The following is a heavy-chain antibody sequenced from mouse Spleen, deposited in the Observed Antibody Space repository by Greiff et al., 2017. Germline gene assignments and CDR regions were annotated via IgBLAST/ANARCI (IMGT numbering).Heavy chain of an antibody. CDR2: ISYDGSN. J-gene: IGHJ3*01. V-gene: IGHV3-6*01. D-gene: IGHD2-4*01. CDR3: ASPYYDYDSAWFAY. CDR1: GYSITSGYY. Sequence: EVKLQESGPGLVKPSQSLSLTCSVTGYSITSGYYWNWIRQFPGNKLEWMGYISYDGSNNCNPSLKNRISITRDTSKNQFFLKLNSVTTEDTATYYCASPYYDYDSAWFAYWGQGTLVTVSA.